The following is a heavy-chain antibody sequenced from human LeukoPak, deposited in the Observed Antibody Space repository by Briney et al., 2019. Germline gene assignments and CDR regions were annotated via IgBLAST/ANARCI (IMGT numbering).Heavy chain of an antibody. Sequence: VRQAPGKGLEFVANINQDAGTTNYVDSVKGRFTISRDNAENSLYLQMSSLRAEDTALYYCARDPGWSSFDIWGQGIMVTXXS. CDR2: INQDAGTT. V-gene: IGHV3-7*01. CDR3: ARDPGWSSFDI. J-gene: IGHJ3*02. D-gene: IGHD2-15*01.